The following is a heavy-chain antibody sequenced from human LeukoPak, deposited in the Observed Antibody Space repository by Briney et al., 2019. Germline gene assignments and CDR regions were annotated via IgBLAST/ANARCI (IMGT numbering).Heavy chain of an antibody. Sequence: PSETLSLTCAVYGGSFSGYYWSWIRQPPGKGLEWIGEINHSGSTNYNPSLKSRVTISVDTSKNQFSLKLSSVTAADTAVYYCARTYGSGSQRGYFQHWGQGTLVTVPS. V-gene: IGHV4-34*01. D-gene: IGHD3-10*01. CDR2: INHSGST. J-gene: IGHJ1*01. CDR1: GGSFSGYY. CDR3: ARTYGSGSQRGYFQH.